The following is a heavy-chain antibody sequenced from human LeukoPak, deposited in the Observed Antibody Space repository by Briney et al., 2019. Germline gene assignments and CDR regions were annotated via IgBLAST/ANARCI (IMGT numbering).Heavy chain of an antibody. CDR2: VYHSGST. D-gene: IGHD3-10*01. CDR1: GYSISSGYY. CDR3: ASLLWFGELYIDY. Sequence: PSETLSLTCTVSGYSISSGYYWGWIRQPPGKGLEWIGSVYHSGSTYYNPSLKSRVTISVDTSKNQFSLKLSSVTAADTAVYYCASLLWFGELYIDYWGQGTLVTVSS. V-gene: IGHV4-38-2*02. J-gene: IGHJ4*02.